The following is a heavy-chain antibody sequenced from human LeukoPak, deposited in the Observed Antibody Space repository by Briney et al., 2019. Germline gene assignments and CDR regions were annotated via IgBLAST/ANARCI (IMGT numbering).Heavy chain of an antibody. J-gene: IGHJ5*02. CDR2: INHSGST. D-gene: IGHD2/OR15-2a*01. CDR3: ARGEIVGWFDP. V-gene: IGHV4-34*01. Sequence: SETLSLTCAVYGGSFSGYYWSWIRQPPGKGLEWIGEINHSGSTNYNPSLKSRVTISVDTSKNQFSLKLSSVTAADTAVYYCARGEIVGWFDPWGQGTLVTVSS. CDR1: GGSFSGYY.